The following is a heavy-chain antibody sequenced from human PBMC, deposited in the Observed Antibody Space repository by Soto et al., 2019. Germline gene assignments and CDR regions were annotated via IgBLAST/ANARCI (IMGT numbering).Heavy chain of an antibody. CDR1: GGSISGHY. CDR3: ARVGSSGWSPDY. CDR2: IFYSGST. V-gene: IGHV4-59*11. J-gene: IGHJ4*02. Sequence: LSLTCTVSGGSISGHYWIWIRQPPGEGMEWIGYIFYSGSTTYNNKPSLKSRVTISVDTSKNQFSLRLSSVTAAGTAVYYCARVGSSGWSPDYWGQGTLVTVSS. D-gene: IGHD6-19*01.